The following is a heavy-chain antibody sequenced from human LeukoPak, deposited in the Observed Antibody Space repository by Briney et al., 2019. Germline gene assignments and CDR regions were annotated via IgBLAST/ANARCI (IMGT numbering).Heavy chain of an antibody. Sequence: GGSLRLSCAASGFTFSSYWMNWVRQAPGKGLEWVANIKQDGSEKYYVDSVKGRFTISRDNSKNTLYLQMNSLRAEDTAVYYCARGRRVAADAFDIWGQGTMVTVSS. V-gene: IGHV3-7*04. CDR2: IKQDGSEK. J-gene: IGHJ3*02. CDR3: ARGRRVAADAFDI. CDR1: GFTFSSYW. D-gene: IGHD3-3*01.